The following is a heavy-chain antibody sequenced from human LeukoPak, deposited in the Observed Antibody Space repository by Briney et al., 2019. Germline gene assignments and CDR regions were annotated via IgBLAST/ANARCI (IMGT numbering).Heavy chain of an antibody. CDR1: GYMFAVFG. V-gene: IGHV1-18*01. D-gene: IGHD3-9*01. CDR3: ARDRYDVGVAFDF. J-gene: IGHJ3*01. Sequence: EASVKVSCKASGYMFAVFGITWVRQAPGQGLKWMGSIRVHNGDTNYAQKFQGRLTMTTDTSATTAYMELRSLKSDDTAVYYCARDRYDVGVAFDFWGQGTMVTVSS. CDR2: IRVHNGDT.